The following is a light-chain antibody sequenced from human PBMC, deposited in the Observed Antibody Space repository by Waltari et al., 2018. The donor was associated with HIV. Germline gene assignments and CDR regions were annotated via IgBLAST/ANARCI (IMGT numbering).Light chain of an antibody. V-gene: IGKV1-39*01. J-gene: IGKJ3*01. CDR1: HSINTF. CDR3: LQGYISPLT. Sequence: DIQMTQSPSSLSASVGDRVTITCRTSHSINTFLNWYQMKPGKVPRLLIYGAYRLESGVPSRFRATGSGTDFSLTISSLQPEDFATYYCLQGYISPLTFGPGTKVDIK. CDR2: GAY.